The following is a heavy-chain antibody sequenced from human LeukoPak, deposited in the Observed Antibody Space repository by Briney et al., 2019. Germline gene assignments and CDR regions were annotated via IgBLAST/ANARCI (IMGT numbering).Heavy chain of an antibody. CDR2: IYSTGST. D-gene: IGHD3-3*01. CDR3: ARMSYDRTGEGRANLYYYYMAV. CDR1: GGSVSGYY. Sequence: SETLSLTCTVSGGSVSGYYCSWIRQPAGKGLEWIGRIYSTGSTDYDASLKSRVTMSVDTSKNQFSLKLSSVTAADTAVYYCARMSYDRTGEGRANLYYYYMAVWGKGTTVTVSS. J-gene: IGHJ6*03. V-gene: IGHV4-4*07.